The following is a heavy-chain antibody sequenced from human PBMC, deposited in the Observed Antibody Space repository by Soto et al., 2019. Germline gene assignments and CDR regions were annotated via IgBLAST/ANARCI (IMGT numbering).Heavy chain of an antibody. Sequence: SETLSLTCTVSGGSISSYYWSWIRQPPGKGLEWIGYIYYSASTKYSPSLKSRVTISVDTSKNQFSLKLSSVTAADTAVYYCARHLTYCSAGSCYSDFPYYGMDVWGQGTTVTVSS. CDR1: GGSISSYY. D-gene: IGHD2-15*01. J-gene: IGHJ6*02. CDR2: IYYSAST. CDR3: ARHLTYCSAGSCYSDFPYYGMDV. V-gene: IGHV4-59*08.